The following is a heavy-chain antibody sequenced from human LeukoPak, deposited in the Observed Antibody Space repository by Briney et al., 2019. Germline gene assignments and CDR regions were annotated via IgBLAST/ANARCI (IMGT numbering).Heavy chain of an antibody. CDR1: GYTFTSYG. V-gene: IGHV1-18*01. D-gene: IGHD6-19*01. J-gene: IGHJ4*02. CDR2: SSAYNGNT. Sequence: ASVKVSCKASGYTFTSYGISWVRQAPGQGREWMGWSSAYNGNTNYAQKLQGRVTMTTDTSTSTAYMELRSLRSDDTAVYYCARDPTIYLFGDIAVAGTFDYWGQGTLVTVSS. CDR3: ARDPTIYLFGDIAVAGTFDY.